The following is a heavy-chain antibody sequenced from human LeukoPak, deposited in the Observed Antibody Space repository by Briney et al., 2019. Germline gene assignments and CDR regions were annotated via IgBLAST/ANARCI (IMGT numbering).Heavy chain of an antibody. D-gene: IGHD1-26*01. CDR2: ISSNGGST. Sequence: GGSLRLSCSASGFTFSSYAIHWVRQAPGKGLEYVSTISSNGGSTYYADSVKGRFTISRDNSKNTLYLQMSSLRADDTAVYYCARGGTYSRGLLVYWGQGTLVTVSS. CDR3: ARGGTYSRGLLVY. V-gene: IGHV3-64*04. J-gene: IGHJ4*02. CDR1: GFTFSSYA.